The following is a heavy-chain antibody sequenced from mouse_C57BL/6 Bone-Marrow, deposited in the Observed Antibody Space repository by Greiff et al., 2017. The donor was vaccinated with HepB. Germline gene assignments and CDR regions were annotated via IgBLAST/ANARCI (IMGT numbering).Heavy chain of an antibody. Sequence: QVQLQQPGAELVRPGTSVKLSCKASGYTFTSYWMHWVKQRPGQGLEWIGVIDPSDSYTNYNQKCKGKATLTVDTSSSTAYMQLSSLTSEDSAVYYCARFNYWGQGTLVTVSA. CDR1: GYTFTSYW. J-gene: IGHJ3*01. V-gene: IGHV1-59*01. CDR3: ARFNY. CDR2: IDPSDSYT.